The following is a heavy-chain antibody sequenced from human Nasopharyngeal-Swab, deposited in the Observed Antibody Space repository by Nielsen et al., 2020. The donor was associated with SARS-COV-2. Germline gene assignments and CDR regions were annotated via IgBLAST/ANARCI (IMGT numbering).Heavy chain of an antibody. J-gene: IGHJ3*02. V-gene: IGHV4-39*01. CDR2: IYYSGST. CDR3: ASYPLTFGGVWGSDAFDI. Sequence: RQAPGKGLEWIGSIYYSGSTYYNPSPKSRVTISVDTSKNQFSLKLSSVTAADTAVYYCASYPLTFGGVWGSDAFDIWGQGTMVTVSS. D-gene: IGHD3-16*01.